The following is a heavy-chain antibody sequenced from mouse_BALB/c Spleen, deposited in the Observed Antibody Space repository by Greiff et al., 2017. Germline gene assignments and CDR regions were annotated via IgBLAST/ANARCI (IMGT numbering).Heavy chain of an antibody. CDR3: ARETGYRYAMDY. D-gene: IGHD2-14*01. J-gene: IGHJ4*01. CDR1: GYTFTNYW. Sequence: VKLVESGAELVRPGTSVKMSCKAAGYTFTNYWIGWVKQRPGHGLEWIGDIYPGGGYTNYNEKFKGKATLTADTSSSTAYMQLSSLTSEDSAIYYCARETGYRYAMDYWGQGTSVTVSA. CDR2: IYPGGGYT. V-gene: IGHV1-63*02.